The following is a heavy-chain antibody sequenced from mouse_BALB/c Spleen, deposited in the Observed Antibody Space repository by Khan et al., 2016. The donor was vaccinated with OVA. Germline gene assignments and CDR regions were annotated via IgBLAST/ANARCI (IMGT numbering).Heavy chain of an antibody. CDR2: INPTSGYT. J-gene: IGHJ2*01. Sequence: QVQLQQSGAERAKPGASVKMSCKASGYTFTTYWMHWVKQRPGQGLEWIGYINPTSGYTDYNEKFKDRATLSADKSSSTAYMQLSSLTSEDSAIYYCTRERIDDWGQGTTLTVSS. CDR1: GYTFTTYW. V-gene: IGHV1-7*01. CDR3: TRERIDD.